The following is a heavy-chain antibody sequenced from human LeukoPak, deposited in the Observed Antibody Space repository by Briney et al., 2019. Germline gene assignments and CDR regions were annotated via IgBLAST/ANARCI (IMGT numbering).Heavy chain of an antibody. CDR3: ARWSSGCGDY. Sequence: GGSLRLSCAASGFTFSSYGMHWVRQAPGKGLEWVSGINWNGGSTGYADSVKGRFTISRDNAKNSLYLQMNSLRAEDTALYYCARWSSGCGDYWGQGTLVTVSS. CDR1: GFTFSSYG. CDR2: INWNGGST. D-gene: IGHD3-22*01. V-gene: IGHV3-20*04. J-gene: IGHJ4*02.